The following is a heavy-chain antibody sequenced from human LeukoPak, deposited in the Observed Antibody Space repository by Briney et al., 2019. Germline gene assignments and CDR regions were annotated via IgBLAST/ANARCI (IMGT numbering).Heavy chain of an antibody. Sequence: SQTLSLTCTVSGGSISSSSYYWGWIRQPPGKGLEWIGSIYYSGSTYYNPSLKSRVTISVDTSKNQFSLKLSSVTAADTAVYYCARAPEAGDAFDIWGQGTMVTVSS. CDR2: IYYSGST. V-gene: IGHV4-39*07. J-gene: IGHJ3*02. CDR3: ARAPEAGDAFDI. CDR1: GGSISSSSYY.